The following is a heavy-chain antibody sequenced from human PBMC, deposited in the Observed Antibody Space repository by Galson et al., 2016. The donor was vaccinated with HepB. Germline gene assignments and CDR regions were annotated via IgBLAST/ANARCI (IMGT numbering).Heavy chain of an antibody. V-gene: IGHV3-23*01. J-gene: IGHJ4*02. CDR1: GFTFSTYD. CDR2: FISNGDST. D-gene: IGHD4-17*01. CDR3: ARWGPYGDLDY. Sequence: SLRLSCAASGFTFSTYDMSWVRLAPGKGLEWVSAFISNGDSTYYEDSVRGRFTISGDNSKNTLYLQMNSLRVDDTAVYYCARWGPYGDLDYWGQGTRVTVSS.